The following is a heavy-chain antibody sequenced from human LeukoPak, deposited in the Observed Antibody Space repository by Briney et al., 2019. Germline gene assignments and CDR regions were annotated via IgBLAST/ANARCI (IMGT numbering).Heavy chain of an antibody. CDR3: ARALSGSYYDYYYYMDV. CDR2: IYYSGST. J-gene: IGHJ6*03. CDR1: GGSFSGYY. Sequence: SETLSLTCAVYGGSFSGYYWSWIRQPPGKGLEWIGYIYYSGSTNYNPSLKSRVTISVDTPKNQFSLKLTSVTAADTAVYYCARALSGSYYDYYYYMDVWGKGTTVTISS. V-gene: IGHV4-59*01. D-gene: IGHD3-10*01.